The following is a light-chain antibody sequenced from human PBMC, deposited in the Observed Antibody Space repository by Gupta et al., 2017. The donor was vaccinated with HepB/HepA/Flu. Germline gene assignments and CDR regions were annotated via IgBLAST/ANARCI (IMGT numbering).Light chain of an antibody. V-gene: IGKV3-20*01. J-gene: IGKJ4*01. CDR2: GTS. CDR3: QHYGNSPQFT. CDR1: QSVSSNY. Sequence: EIVLTQSPGTLSLSPGERATLSCRASQSVSSNYLAWYQQKPGQAPRLLVYGTSGRASGIPDRFSGSGSGTDFTLTISRLEPEDFAVYYCQHYGNSPQFTFGGGTKVEIK.